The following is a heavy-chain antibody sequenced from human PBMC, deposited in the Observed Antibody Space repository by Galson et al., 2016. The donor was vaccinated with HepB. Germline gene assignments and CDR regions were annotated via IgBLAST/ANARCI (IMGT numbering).Heavy chain of an antibody. Sequence: SVKVSCKASGYTFTSYAIHWVRQAPGQRLEWMGWTNNANGNTECSQSFQGRVTFTRDTSASTAYMELSSLRSEDTAVYYCARDGGSGWSRLWWGQGTLVAVSS. V-gene: IGHV1-3*04. CDR2: TNNANGNT. CDR3: ARDGGSGWSRLW. D-gene: IGHD6-19*01. CDR1: GYTFTSYA. J-gene: IGHJ4*02.